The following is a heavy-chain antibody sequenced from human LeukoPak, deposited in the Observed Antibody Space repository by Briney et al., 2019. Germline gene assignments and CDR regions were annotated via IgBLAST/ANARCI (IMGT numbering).Heavy chain of an antibody. V-gene: IGHV4-34*01. J-gene: IGHJ4*02. CDR3: ARGRTYYFDY. CDR1: GGSFSGYY. D-gene: IGHD1-7*01. CDR2: INHSGST. Sequence: SETLSLTCAVYGGSFSGYYWSWIRQPPGKGLEWIGEINHSGSTNYNPSLKSRVTISVDTSKNQFSLKLSSVTAADTAVYYCARGRTYYFDYWGQGTLVTVSS.